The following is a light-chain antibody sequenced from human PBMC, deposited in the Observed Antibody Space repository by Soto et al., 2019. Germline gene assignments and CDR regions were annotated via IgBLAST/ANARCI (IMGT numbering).Light chain of an antibody. CDR1: QSVTSGY. V-gene: IGKV3-20*01. CDR2: GAS. CDR3: QQYGGSPRLT. J-gene: IGKJ4*01. Sequence: IVLTQSPGTLSLSPGERATLSCRASQSVTSGYLAWYQQKPGQAPRLLIYGASSRATDIPDRFSGSGSGRDFTLTISRLEPEDFAVYYCQQYGGSPRLTFGGGTKVEIK.